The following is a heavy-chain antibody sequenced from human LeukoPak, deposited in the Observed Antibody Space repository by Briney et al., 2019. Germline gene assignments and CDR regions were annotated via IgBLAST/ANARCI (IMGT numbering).Heavy chain of an antibody. Sequence: ASVKVSCKASGGTFSSYAISWVRQAPGQGLEWMGWISAYNGNTNYAQKLQGRVTMTTDTSTSTAYMELRSLRSEDTAVYYCARGPPYYYDSSGYPAEYFQHWGQGTLVTVSS. D-gene: IGHD3-22*01. CDR3: ARGPPYYYDSSGYPAEYFQH. CDR1: GGTFSSYA. V-gene: IGHV1-18*01. J-gene: IGHJ1*01. CDR2: ISAYNGNT.